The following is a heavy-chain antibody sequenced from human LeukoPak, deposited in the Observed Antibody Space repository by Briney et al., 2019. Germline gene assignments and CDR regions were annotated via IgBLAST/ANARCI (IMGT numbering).Heavy chain of an antibody. V-gene: IGHV4-34*01. J-gene: IGHJ5*02. Sequence: PSETLSLTCAVYGGSFSGYYWSWIRQPPGKGLEWIGEINHSGSTNYNPSLKSRVTISVDTSKNQFSLKLSSVTAADTAVYYCARDRGGSYDPSWFDPWGQGTLVTVSS. D-gene: IGHD1-26*01. CDR3: ARDRGGSYDPSWFDP. CDR2: INHSGST. CDR1: GGSFSGYY.